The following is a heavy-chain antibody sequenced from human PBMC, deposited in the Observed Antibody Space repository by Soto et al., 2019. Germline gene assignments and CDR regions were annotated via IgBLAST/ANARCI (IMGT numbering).Heavy chain of an antibody. CDR2: IDPSDSYT. Sequence: GESLKISCKGSGYSFTSYWISWVRQMPGKGLEWMGRIDPSDSYTNYSPSFQGHVTISADKSISTAYLQWSSLKASDTAMYYCARAGQRLRYFDYYYYGMDVWGQGTTVTVSS. D-gene: IGHD3-9*01. V-gene: IGHV5-10-1*01. CDR1: GYSFTSYW. J-gene: IGHJ6*02. CDR3: ARAGQRLRYFDYYYYGMDV.